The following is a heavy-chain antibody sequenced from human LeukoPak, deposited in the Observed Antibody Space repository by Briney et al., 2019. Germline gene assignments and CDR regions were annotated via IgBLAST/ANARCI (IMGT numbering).Heavy chain of an antibody. J-gene: IGHJ4*02. CDR3: ATNLYGSGNYFAY. D-gene: IGHD3-10*01. V-gene: IGHV4-4*07. CDR1: GGSISSYY. Sequence: SETLSLTCTVSGGSISSYYWSWIRQPAGKGLEWIGRIHTSGSTNYNPSLKSRVTISVDTSKNQFSLKLTSVTAADTAVYYCATNLYGSGNYFAYWGQGTLVTVSS. CDR2: IHTSGST.